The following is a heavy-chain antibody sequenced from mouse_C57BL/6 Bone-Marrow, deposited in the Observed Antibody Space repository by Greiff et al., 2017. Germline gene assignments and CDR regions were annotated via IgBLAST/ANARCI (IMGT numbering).Heavy chain of an antibody. V-gene: IGHV5-6*01. CDR2: LSSGGSYN. CDR1: GFTFSSYG. Sequence: EVKLVESGGDFVKPAGSLKLSCAASGFTFSSYGMSFVRQTPDKRLEWVATLSSGGSYNYYPERVQGRFTISRDNAKNTLYLQMSSVKTEDTAMYYCASTGTEVSFAYWGQGDLGTVSA. CDR3: ASTGTEVSFAY. J-gene: IGHJ2*01. D-gene: IGHD4-1*02.